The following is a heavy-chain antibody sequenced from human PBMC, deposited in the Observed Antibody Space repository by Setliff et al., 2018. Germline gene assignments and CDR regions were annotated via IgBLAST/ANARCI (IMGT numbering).Heavy chain of an antibody. D-gene: IGHD3-16*01. CDR1: GFSFSSYT. CDR2: IGGSSNTI. J-gene: IGHJ6*03. Sequence: GGSLRLSCAASGFSFSSYTMNWVRQAPGKGLEWISSIGGSSNTIYYADSVKGRFTISRDNAKNSLYLQMNSLRAEDTAVYYCARVEGEYGRRDGGYYYYMDVWGKGTTVTVSS. V-gene: IGHV3-48*04. CDR3: ARVEGEYGRRDGGYYYYMDV.